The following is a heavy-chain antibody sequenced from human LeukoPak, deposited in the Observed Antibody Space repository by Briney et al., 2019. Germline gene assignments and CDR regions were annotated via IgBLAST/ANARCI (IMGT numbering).Heavy chain of an antibody. V-gene: IGHV4-59*08. J-gene: IGHJ5*02. Sequence: PSETLSLTCTVSGGSISNYYWSWIRQPPGKGLEGMGFIHYSGSTKYNPSLTSRVTISVDTSKNQFSLRLSSVTAADTAVYFCARQSAARGTQWFDPWGQGTLVTVSS. CDR3: ARQSAARGTQWFDP. CDR1: GGSISNYY. CDR2: IHYSGST. D-gene: IGHD6-13*01.